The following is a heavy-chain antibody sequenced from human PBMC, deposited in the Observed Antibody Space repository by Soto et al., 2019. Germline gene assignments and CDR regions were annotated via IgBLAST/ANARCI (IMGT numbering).Heavy chain of an antibody. D-gene: IGHD6-19*01. V-gene: IGHV3-11*01. CDR1: GFTFSHYY. Sequence: GGSLRLSCAASGFTFSHYYMSWIRQAPGKGLEWLSYISNSGGTVYYADSVRGRFTISRDNAKNSLYLQMNSLRVEDTAVYYCARGTAVAGTYYFDYWGQGTMVTVSS. J-gene: IGHJ4*02. CDR3: ARGTAVAGTYYFDY. CDR2: ISNSGGTV.